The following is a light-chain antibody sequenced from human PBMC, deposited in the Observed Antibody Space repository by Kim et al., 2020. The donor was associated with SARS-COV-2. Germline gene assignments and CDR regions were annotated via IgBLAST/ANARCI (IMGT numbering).Light chain of an antibody. Sequence: SPGRTASITCAGDAMPKQYAYWYQQKPGPAPVLVIYKDSGRPSGIPARFSGSSSATTVTLPISGVQAEDEADYYCQSADSSGTYVFGTGTKVTVL. CDR3: QSADSSGTYV. V-gene: IGLV3-25*03. CDR1: AMPKQY. CDR2: KDS. J-gene: IGLJ1*01.